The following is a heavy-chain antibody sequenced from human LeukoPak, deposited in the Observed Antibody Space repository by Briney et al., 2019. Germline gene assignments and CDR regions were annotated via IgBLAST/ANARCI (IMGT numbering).Heavy chain of an antibody. D-gene: IGHD3-3*01. CDR3: ARTVAYYDFWSGYDKWFDP. Sequence: SVKVSCKASGGTFSSYAISWVRQAPGQGLEWMGGIIPIFGTANYAQKFQGRVTITADESTSTAYMELSSLRSEDTAVYYCARTVAYYDFWSGYDKWFDPWGQGTLVTVSS. CDR1: GGTFSSYA. V-gene: IGHV1-69*13. J-gene: IGHJ5*02. CDR2: IIPIFGTA.